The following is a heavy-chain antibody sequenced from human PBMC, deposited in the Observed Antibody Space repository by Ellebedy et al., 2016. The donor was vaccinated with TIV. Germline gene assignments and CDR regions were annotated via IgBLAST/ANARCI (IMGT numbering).Heavy chain of an antibody. CDR1: GFTFRNFA. V-gene: IGHV3-23*01. CDR2: ISSSGVSS. D-gene: IGHD3-22*01. CDR3: AKLASSGYYYGRLDY. J-gene: IGHJ4*02. Sequence: GESLKISCAASGFTFRNFAMTWVRQAPGKGLEWVSSISSSGVSSDYAESVRGRATISRDNSKSTPYLQMASLRADDSAEYYCAKLASSGYYYGRLDYWGQGTLVTVSS.